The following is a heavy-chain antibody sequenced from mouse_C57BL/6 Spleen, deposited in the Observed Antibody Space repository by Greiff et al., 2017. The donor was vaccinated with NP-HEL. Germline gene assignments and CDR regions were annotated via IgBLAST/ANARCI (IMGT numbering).Heavy chain of an antibody. V-gene: IGHV1-9*01. CDR3: ARVGHHYYYGTWFAY. J-gene: IGHJ3*01. CDR1: GYTFTGYW. D-gene: IGHD1-1*01. Sequence: QVQLKESGAELMKPGASVKLSCKATGYTFTGYWIEWVKQRPGHGLEWIGEILPGSGSTNYNEKFKGKATFTADTSSNTAYMQLSSQTTEDSAIYYCARVGHHYYYGTWFAYWGQGTLVTVSA. CDR2: ILPGSGST.